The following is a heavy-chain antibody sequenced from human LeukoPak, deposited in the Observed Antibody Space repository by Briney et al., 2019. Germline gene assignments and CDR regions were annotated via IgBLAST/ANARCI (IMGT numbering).Heavy chain of an antibody. CDR2: ISPSGDRT. CDR1: GFTFSSYA. J-gene: IGHJ4*02. D-gene: IGHD3-22*01. V-gene: IGHV3-23*01. Sequence: GGSLRLSCAASGFTFSSYAMSWVRQAPGKGLEWVSFISPSGDRTSNADSVEGRFTISRDNTRNTLYLQMNSLRDEDMGVYYCAIMHGYYDGSGFWVQWGQGTLVTVSS. CDR3: AIMHGYYDGSGFWVQ.